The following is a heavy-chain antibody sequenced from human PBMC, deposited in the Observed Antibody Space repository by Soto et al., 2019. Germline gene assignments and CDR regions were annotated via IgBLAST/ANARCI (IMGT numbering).Heavy chain of an antibody. D-gene: IGHD2-2*01. CDR2: ISYDGSNK. V-gene: IGHV3-30-3*01. J-gene: IGHJ6*02. CDR1: GFTFSSYA. Sequence: QVQLVESGGGVVQPGRSLRLSCAAAGFTFSSYAMHWVGQAPVKGLEWVAVISYDGSNKYYADSVKGRFTISRDNSKNTLYLQMNSLRAEDTAVYYCARPTEDYQLLWTATYGMDVWGQGTTVTVSS. CDR3: ARPTEDYQLLWTATYGMDV.